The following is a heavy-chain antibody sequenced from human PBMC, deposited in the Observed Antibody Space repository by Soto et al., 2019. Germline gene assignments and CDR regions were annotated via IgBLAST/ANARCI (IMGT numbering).Heavy chain of an antibody. Sequence: QVQLQESGPGLVKPSETLSLTCTVSGGSVSSGSYYWSWIRQPPGKGLEWIGYIYYSGSTNYNPSLKSRVTISVDTSKNQFSLKLSAVTAADTAVYYCARDHSSGWLHNWVDPWGQGTLGTGSS. CDR2: IYYSGST. CDR1: GGSVSSGSYY. V-gene: IGHV4-61*01. J-gene: IGHJ5*02. D-gene: IGHD6-19*01. CDR3: ARDHSSGWLHNWVDP.